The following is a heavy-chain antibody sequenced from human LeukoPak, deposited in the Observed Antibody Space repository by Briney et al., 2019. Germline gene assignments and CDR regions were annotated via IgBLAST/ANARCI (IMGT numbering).Heavy chain of an antibody. D-gene: IGHD3-10*01. CDR3: ARAMVRGVITPDY. J-gene: IGHJ4*02. V-gene: IGHV1-2*06. CDR2: INPNSGGT. Sequence: ASVKVSCKASGYTFTGYYMHWVRQAPGQGLEWMGRINPNSGGTNYAQRFQGRVTMTRDTSISTAYMELSRLRSDDTAVYYCARAMVRGVITPDYWGQGTLVTVSS. CDR1: GYTFTGYY.